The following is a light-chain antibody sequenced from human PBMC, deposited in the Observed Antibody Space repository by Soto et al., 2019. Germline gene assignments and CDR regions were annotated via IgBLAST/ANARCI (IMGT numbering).Light chain of an antibody. J-gene: IGKJ5*01. V-gene: IGKV3-20*01. Sequence: EIVLTQSPGTLSLSPGERATLSCRASQSVSSSYLAWYQQKPGQAPRLLIYGASSRATGIPDRFSGSGSGTDFTLTISRLEPEDFAVYYCQQYGSSDPITFGQGTRLEIK. CDR3: QQYGSSDPIT. CDR2: GAS. CDR1: QSVSSSY.